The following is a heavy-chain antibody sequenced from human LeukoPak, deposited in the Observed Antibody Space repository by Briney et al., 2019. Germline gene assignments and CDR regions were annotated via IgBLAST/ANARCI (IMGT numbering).Heavy chain of an antibody. V-gene: IGHV1-2*02. D-gene: IGHD2-15*01. CDR2: INPNSGGT. CDR3: ARDVEVVVAASNWFDP. Sequence: GASVKVSCKASGYTFTGYYMHWVRQAPGQGLEWMGWINPNSGGTNYAQKFQGRVTMTRDTSTSTAYMELSRLRSDDTAVYYCARDVEVVVAASNWFDPWGQGTLVTVSS. CDR1: GYTFTGYY. J-gene: IGHJ5*02.